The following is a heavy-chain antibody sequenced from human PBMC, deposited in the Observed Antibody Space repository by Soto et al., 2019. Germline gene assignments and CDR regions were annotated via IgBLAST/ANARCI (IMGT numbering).Heavy chain of an antibody. D-gene: IGHD3-22*01. CDR1: GFTFSSYA. Sequence: PGGSLRLSCAASGFTFSSYAMHWVRQAPGKGLEWVAVISYDGSNKYYADSVKGRFTISRDNSKNTLYLQMNSLRAEDTAVYYCAPSMIVLFGAFDIWGQGTMVTVSS. J-gene: IGHJ3*02. CDR3: APSMIVLFGAFDI. CDR2: ISYDGSNK. V-gene: IGHV3-30-3*01.